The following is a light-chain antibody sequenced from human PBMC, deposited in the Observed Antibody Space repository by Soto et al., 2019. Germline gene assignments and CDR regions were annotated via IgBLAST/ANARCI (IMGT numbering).Light chain of an antibody. Sequence: QSVLTQPRSVSGSPGQSVTISCTGTSSDFGAYNYVSWYQQHPGKAPKLMIYDVSKRPSGVPDRFSGSKSGNTASLTISGLQAEDQADYYCCSYAGSYTHVVFGGGTKVTVL. CDR3: CSYAGSYTHVV. CDR2: DVS. V-gene: IGLV2-11*01. CDR1: SSDFGAYNY. J-gene: IGLJ2*01.